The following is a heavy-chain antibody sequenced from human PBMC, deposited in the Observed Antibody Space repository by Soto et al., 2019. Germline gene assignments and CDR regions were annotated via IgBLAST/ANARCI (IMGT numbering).Heavy chain of an antibody. J-gene: IGHJ6*03. CDR1: GYTFTSYD. V-gene: IGHV1-8*01. CDR2: MNPNSGNT. CDR3: ARGLRVVVLVAQRLYYYYYMDV. Sequence: VKVSCKASGYTFTSYDINWVRQATGQGLEWMGWMNPNSGNTGYAQKFQGRVTMTRNTSISTAYMELSSLRSEDTAVYYCARGLRVVVLVAQRLYYYYYMDVWGKGTTVTVSS. D-gene: IGHD2-15*01.